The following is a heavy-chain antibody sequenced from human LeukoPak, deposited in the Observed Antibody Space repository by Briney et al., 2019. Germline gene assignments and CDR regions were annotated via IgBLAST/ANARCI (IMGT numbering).Heavy chain of an antibody. V-gene: IGHV4-39*01. Sequence: PSETLSLTCTVSGGSISSSSYYWGWIRQPPGKGLEWIGSIYYSGSTYYNPSLKSRVTISVDTSKNQFSLKLSSVTAADTAVYYCARTAFKDYYDSSGPNDYWGQGTLVTVSS. J-gene: IGHJ4*02. CDR1: GGSISSSSYY. CDR3: ARTAFKDYYDSSGPNDY. CDR2: IYYSGST. D-gene: IGHD3-22*01.